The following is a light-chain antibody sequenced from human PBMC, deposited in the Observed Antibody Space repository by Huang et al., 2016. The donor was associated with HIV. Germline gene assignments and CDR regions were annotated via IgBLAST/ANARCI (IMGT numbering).Light chain of an antibody. V-gene: IGKV3-20*01. J-gene: IGKJ1*01. CDR3: QQYGISPWT. CDR2: GAS. CDR1: QGITTNH. Sequence: VLTQSPGTLSLSPGERATLSCRASQGITTNHLAWYQQKPGQAPRLLIYGASARATGIPDRFLGSGSGTGFTLTISRLEPEDSAVYYCQQYGISPWTFGQGTKVEIK.